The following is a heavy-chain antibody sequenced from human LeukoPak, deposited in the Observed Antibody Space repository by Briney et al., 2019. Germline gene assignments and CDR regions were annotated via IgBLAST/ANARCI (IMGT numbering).Heavy chain of an antibody. Sequence: GGSLRLSCAASGFTLSNHAMSWVRQAPGKGLEWVAVISYDGSNKYYADPVKGRFTISRDNSKSTLDLQVNSVRSEDTAVYYCARGPYCSGGSCYADYWGQGTLVTVPS. CDR3: ARGPYCSGGSCYADY. CDR2: ISYDGSNK. CDR1: GFTLSNHA. D-gene: IGHD2-15*01. J-gene: IGHJ4*02. V-gene: IGHV3-30*04.